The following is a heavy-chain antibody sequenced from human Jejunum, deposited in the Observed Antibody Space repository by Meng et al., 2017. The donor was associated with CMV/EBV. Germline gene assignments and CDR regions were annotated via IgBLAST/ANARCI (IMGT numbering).Heavy chain of an antibody. J-gene: IGHJ6*02. CDR3: ARCESIAAHQGGYRNYYYYYGMDV. D-gene: IGHD6-6*01. Sequence: GWVRPPPEEGLEWSRENNNRGSTNYKPSLKSRVTISVDTSKDQFSLKLSSVTAADTGVYYCARCESIAAHQGGYRNYYYYYGMDVWGQGTTVTVSS. V-gene: IGHV4-34*01. CDR2: NNNRGST.